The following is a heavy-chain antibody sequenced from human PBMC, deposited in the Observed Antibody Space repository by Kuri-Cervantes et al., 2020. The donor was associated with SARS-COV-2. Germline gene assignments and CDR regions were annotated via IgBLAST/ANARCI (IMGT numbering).Heavy chain of an antibody. J-gene: IGHJ4*02. V-gene: IGHV4-34*01. CDR2: INHSGST. CDR3: ARAGVRVLIDLYSNPGFDY. D-gene: IGHD4-11*01. Sequence: SETLSLTCAVYGGSFSGYYWSWIRQPPGKGLEWIGEINHSGSTNYNPSLKSRVTISVDTSKNQFSLKLSSVTAADTAVYYRARAGVRVLIDLYSNPGFDYWGQGTLVTVSS. CDR1: GGSFSGYY.